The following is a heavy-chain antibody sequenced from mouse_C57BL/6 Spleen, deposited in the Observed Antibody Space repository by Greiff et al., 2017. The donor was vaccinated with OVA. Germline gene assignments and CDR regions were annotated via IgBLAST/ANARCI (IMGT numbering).Heavy chain of an antibody. V-gene: IGHV5-6*01. CDR2: ISSGGSYT. J-gene: IGHJ3*01. CDR3: ARQRGSNYQAWFAY. D-gene: IGHD2-5*01. Sequence: VQLQQSGGDLVKPGGSLKLSCAASGFTFSSYGMSWVRQTPDKRLEWVATISSGGSYTYYPDSVKGRFTISRDNAKNTLYLQMSSLKSEETAMYYGARQRGSNYQAWFAYWGQGTLVTVSA. CDR1: GFTFSSYG.